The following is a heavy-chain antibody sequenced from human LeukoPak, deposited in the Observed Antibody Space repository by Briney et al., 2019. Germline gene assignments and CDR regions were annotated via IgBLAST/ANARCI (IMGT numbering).Heavy chain of an antibody. D-gene: IGHD2-15*01. V-gene: IGHV1-69*05. CDR3: AREMFSRRKLGYCSGGSCSNWFDP. Sequence: SVKVSCKASGGTFSSYAISWVRQAPGQGLEWMGRIIPIFGTANYAQKFQGRVTITTDESTSTAYMELSSLRSEDTAVYYCAREMFSRRKLGYCSGGSCSNWFDPWGQGTLVTVSS. J-gene: IGHJ5*02. CDR1: GGTFSSYA. CDR2: IIPIFGTA.